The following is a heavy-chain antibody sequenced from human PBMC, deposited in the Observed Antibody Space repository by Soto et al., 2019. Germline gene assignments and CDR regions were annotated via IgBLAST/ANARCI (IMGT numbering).Heavy chain of an antibody. J-gene: IGHJ4*02. V-gene: IGHV4-39*01. D-gene: IGHD2-15*01. CDR1: GCSIDNSPSF. CDR3: VRVVEAATRHTDFDS. CDR2: VSYSGGT. Sequence: PAESLSLTCDVSGCSIDNSPSFWGRLRQPPGRGLEFFGSVSYSGGTYYNPSLKSRVTVSVDTSKNQDSLRVRSVTDAETAMYYSVRVVEAATRHTDFDSWGQGIVVTV.